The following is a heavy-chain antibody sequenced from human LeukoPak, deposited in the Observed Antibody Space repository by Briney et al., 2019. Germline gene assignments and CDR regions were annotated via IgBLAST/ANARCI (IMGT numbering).Heavy chain of an antibody. Sequence: GGSLRLSCAASGFTFSNYGMHWVRQAPGKGLEWVAVISYDGSNKYYADSVKGRFTISRDNSKNTLYLQMNSLRAEDTAVYYCAKGRRMIWDWFDPWGQGTLVTVSS. CDR2: ISYDGSNK. CDR3: AKGRRMIWDWFDP. J-gene: IGHJ5*02. D-gene: IGHD3/OR15-3a*01. V-gene: IGHV3-30*18. CDR1: GFTFSNYG.